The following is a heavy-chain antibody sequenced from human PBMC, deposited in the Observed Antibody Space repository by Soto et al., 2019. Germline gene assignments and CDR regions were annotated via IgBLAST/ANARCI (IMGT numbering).Heavy chain of an antibody. Sequence: GGPLRLSCPSSGVPFSSYSMNLVRPAPGKGLEWVSYISSGSSTIYYADSVKGRFIISRDNSKNTVDLQMNSLRAEDTAVYYCAKEFDTSGYYSYYYAMDVWGQGTTVTVSS. CDR3: AKEFDTSGYYSYYYAMDV. CDR1: GVPFSSYS. V-gene: IGHV3-48*01. CDR2: ISSGSSTI. D-gene: IGHD3-22*01. J-gene: IGHJ6*02.